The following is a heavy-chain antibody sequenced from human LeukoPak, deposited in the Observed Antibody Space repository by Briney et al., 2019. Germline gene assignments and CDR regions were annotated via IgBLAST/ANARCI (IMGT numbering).Heavy chain of an antibody. CDR3: ATGVVVAPALDY. Sequence: ASVKVSCKVSGYTFTDYYMHWVQQAPGKGLEWMGLVDPEDGETIYAEKFQGRVTITADTSTDTAYMELSSLRSEDTAVYYCATGVVVAPALDYWGQGTLVTVSS. J-gene: IGHJ4*02. V-gene: IGHV1-69-2*01. D-gene: IGHD2-2*01. CDR1: GYTFTDYY. CDR2: VDPEDGET.